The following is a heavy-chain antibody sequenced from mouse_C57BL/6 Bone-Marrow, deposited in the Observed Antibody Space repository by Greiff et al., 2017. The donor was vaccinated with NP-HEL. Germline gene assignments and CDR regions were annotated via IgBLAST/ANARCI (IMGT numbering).Heavy chain of an antibody. CDR2: IYYSGTI. CDR1: GISITTGNYR. CDR3: AREGDGYPDWYFDV. V-gene: IGHV3-5*01. D-gene: IGHD2-3*01. Sequence: EVQVVESGPGLVKPSQTVFLTCTVTGISITTGNYRWSWIRQFPGNKLEWIGYIYYSGTITYNPSLTSRTTSTRDTPKNQFFLEMNSLTAEDTATYYCAREGDGYPDWYFDVWGTETTVTVSS. J-gene: IGHJ1*03.